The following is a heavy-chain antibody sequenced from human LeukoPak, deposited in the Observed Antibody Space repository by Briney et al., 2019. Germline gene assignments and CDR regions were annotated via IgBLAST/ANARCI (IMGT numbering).Heavy chain of an antibody. CDR3: ARQITMGITSFGAGDGYFDG. J-gene: IGHJ4*02. CDR2: ISYDGSNK. Sequence: GRSLRLSCAASGFSFSSYAMHWVRQAPGKGLEWVAVISYDGSNKYYADSVKGRFTISRDNSKNTLYLQMNSLSAEDTAVYYCARQITMGITSFGAGDGYFDGCGPGALVTVSS. CDR1: GFSFSSYA. V-gene: IGHV3-30-3*01. D-gene: IGHD3-3*01.